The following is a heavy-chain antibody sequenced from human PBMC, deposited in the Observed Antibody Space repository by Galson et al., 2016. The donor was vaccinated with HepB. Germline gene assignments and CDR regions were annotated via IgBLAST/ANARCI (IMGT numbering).Heavy chain of an antibody. J-gene: IGHJ6*02. Sequence: SLRLSCAASEFRFTSYWMTWVRQAPGKGLEWVASINVEGSDKYYVDTVKGRFTISRDNAKNSVFLQMNSLRGEDTATYYWAKDMDVSGQGTTVTVSS. CDR2: INVEGSDK. V-gene: IGHV3-7*03. CDR3: AKDMDV. CDR1: EFRFTSYW.